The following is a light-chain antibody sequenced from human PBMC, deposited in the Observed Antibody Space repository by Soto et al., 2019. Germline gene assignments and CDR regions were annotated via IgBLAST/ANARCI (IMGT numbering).Light chain of an antibody. CDR3: QTYDSSLGVV. J-gene: IGLJ2*01. CDR2: GNS. Sequence: QSVLTQPPSVSGAPGQRVTISCTGGSSNIGAGYDVHWYQQLPGTAPKLLIYGNSNRPSGVPDRFSGSKSGPSASLAITGRLAMDEADSSCQTYDSSLGVVFGGGTKLPVL. V-gene: IGLV1-40*01. CDR1: SSNIGAGYD.